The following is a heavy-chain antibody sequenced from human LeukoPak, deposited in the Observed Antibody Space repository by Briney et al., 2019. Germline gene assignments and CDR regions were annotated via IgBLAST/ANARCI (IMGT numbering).Heavy chain of an antibody. D-gene: IGHD6-19*01. CDR1: GYTFTGYY. J-gene: IGHJ4*02. CDR2: INPNSGGT. V-gene: IGHV1-2*02. Sequence: GASVKVSCKASGYTFTGYYMHWVGQAPGQGLEWMGWINPNSGGTNYAQKFQGRVTMTRDTSISTAYMELSRLRSDGTAVYYCARDRFGYSSGWFDYWGQGTLVTVSS. CDR3: ARDRFGYSSGWFDY.